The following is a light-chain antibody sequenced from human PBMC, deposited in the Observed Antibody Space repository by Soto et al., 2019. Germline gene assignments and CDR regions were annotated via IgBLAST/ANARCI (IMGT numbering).Light chain of an antibody. CDR2: AAS. V-gene: IGKV1-9*01. CDR3: QQLNIDSYPIT. J-gene: IGKJ5*01. Sequence: IQLTQSPSSLSASVEDRVTITCRASQGISSYLAWYQQKPGKAPKLLIKAASRLQTGVPSRFSGSGSGTDFTLTISGLQPDDFATYYCQQLNIDSYPITFGQGTRLELK. CDR1: QGISSY.